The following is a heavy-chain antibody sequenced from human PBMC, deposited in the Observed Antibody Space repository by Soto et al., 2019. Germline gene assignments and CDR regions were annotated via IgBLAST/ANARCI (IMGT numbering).Heavy chain of an antibody. Sequence: SETLSLTCAVYGGSFSGYYWSWIRQPPGKGLEWIGEINHSGSTNYNPSLKSRVTISVDTSKNQFSLKLSSVTAADTAVYYCASLAARHRAYYYYYYMDVWGKGTTVTVSS. CDR1: GGSFSGYY. CDR3: ASLAARHRAYYYYYYMDV. CDR2: INHSGST. D-gene: IGHD6-6*01. J-gene: IGHJ6*03. V-gene: IGHV4-34*01.